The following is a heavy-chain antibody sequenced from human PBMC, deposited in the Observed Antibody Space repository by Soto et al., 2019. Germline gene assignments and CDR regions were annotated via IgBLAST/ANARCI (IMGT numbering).Heavy chain of an antibody. CDR3: ATVLLSTRIPANWFDP. CDR2: IYYSGST. CDR1: GGSISSGGYY. J-gene: IGHJ5*02. D-gene: IGHD6-13*01. Sequence: SETLSLTCTVSGGSISSGGYYWSWIRQHPGKGLEWIGYIYYSGSTYYNPSLKSRVTISVDTSKNQFSLKLSSVTAADTAVYYCATVLLSTRIPANWFDPWGQGTLATVSS. V-gene: IGHV4-31*03.